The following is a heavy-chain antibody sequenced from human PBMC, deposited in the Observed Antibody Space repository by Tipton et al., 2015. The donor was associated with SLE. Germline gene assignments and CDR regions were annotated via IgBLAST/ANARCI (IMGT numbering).Heavy chain of an antibody. Sequence: TLSLTCTVSVGSITSRTSSWARFRQPPGKRLVWIGSVYYSGSTYYNPSLKSRVTISVGTSKNEFSLKLRSVTAADTAVYYCARRDVEMAPLGFDYWGQGTLVTVSS. D-gene: IGHD5-24*01. J-gene: IGHJ4*02. CDR1: VGSITSRTSS. V-gene: IGHV4-39*07. CDR3: ARRDVEMAPLGFDY. CDR2: VYYSGST.